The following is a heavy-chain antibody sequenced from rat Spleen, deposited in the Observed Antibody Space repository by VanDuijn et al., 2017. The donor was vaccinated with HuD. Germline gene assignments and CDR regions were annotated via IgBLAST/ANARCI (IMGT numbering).Heavy chain of an antibody. V-gene: IGHV2-77*01. Sequence: QVQLKESGPGLIQPSQTLSLTCTVSGFSLSNYGVHWVRQAPGKGLEWLGIIWGDGSTNYNSALKSRLSISRDTSKSQVFLTMNSLQTDDTAVYYCAVKLGARVMDAWGQGASVTVSS. J-gene: IGHJ4*01. CDR1: GFSLSNYG. D-gene: IGHD5-1*01. CDR3: AVKLGARVMDA. CDR2: IWGDGST.